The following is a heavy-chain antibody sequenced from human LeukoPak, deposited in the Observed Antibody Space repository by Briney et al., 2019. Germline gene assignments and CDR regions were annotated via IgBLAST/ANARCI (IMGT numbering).Heavy chain of an antibody. D-gene: IGHD2-21*01. CDR3: AKDFRIGYSAHFDY. CDR1: GFTFRSHA. Sequence: PGGSLRLSCVGSGFTFRSHAMSWVRQAPEKGLGFVSGIYENGGTTYYADSVKGRFSTSRDNSKNTLYLQMDSLRGEDTAVYYCAKDFRIGYSAHFDYWGQGALVTVSS. V-gene: IGHV3-23*01. J-gene: IGHJ4*02. CDR2: IYENGGTT.